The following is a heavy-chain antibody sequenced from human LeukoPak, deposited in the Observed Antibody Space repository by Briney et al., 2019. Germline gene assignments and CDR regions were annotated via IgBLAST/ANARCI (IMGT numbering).Heavy chain of an antibody. V-gene: IGHV3-9*01. CDR2: ISWNSGSI. Sequence: PGGSLRLSCAASGFTFDDYAMHWVRQAPAKGLEWVSGISWNSGSIGYADSVKGRFTISRDNAKNPLYLQMNSLRAEDTALYYCAKQTGYSSGWYYLDYWGQGTLVTVSS. CDR3: AKQTGYSSGWYYLDY. CDR1: GFTFDDYA. J-gene: IGHJ4*02. D-gene: IGHD6-19*01.